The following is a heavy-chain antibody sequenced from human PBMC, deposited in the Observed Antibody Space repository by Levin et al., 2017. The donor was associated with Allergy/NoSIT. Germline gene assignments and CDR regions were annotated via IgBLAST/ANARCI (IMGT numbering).Heavy chain of an antibody. V-gene: IGHV4-59*01. CDR3: ARGKAKDIVQFDP. CDR1: GGSISSYY. J-gene: IGHJ5*02. Sequence: SETLSLTCTVSGGSISSYYWSWIRQPPGKGLEWIGYIYYSGSTNYNPSLKSRVTISVDTSKNQFSLKLSSVTAADTAVYYCARGKAKDIVQFDPWGQGTLVTVSS. CDR2: IYYSGST. D-gene: IGHD2-8*01.